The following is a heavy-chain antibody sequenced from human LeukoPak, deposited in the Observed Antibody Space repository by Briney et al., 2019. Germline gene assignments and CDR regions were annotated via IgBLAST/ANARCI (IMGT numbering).Heavy chain of an antibody. Sequence: PGGSLRLSCAASGFTFSSYSMNWVRQAPGKGLEWVSSISSSSSYIYYADSVKGRFTISRDNAKNSLYLQMNSLRAEDTAVYYCARWPTYSSSSGAYFDYWGQGTLVSVSS. D-gene: IGHD6-6*01. J-gene: IGHJ4*02. V-gene: IGHV3-21*01. CDR1: GFTFSSYS. CDR2: ISSSSSYI. CDR3: ARWPTYSSSSGAYFDY.